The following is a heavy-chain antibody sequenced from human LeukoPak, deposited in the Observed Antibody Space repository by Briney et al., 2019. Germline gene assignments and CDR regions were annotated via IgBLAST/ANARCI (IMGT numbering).Heavy chain of an antibody. CDR2: ISGSGGST. J-gene: IGHJ4*02. Sequence: GGSLRLSCAASGFTFGSYAMSWVRQAPGKGLEWVSAISGSGGSTYYADSVKGRFTISRDNSKNTLYLQMNSLRAEDTAVYYCAKDQPIYSSSWIDYWGQGTLVTVSS. CDR3: AKDQPIYSSSWIDY. CDR1: GFTFGSYA. D-gene: IGHD6-13*01. V-gene: IGHV3-23*01.